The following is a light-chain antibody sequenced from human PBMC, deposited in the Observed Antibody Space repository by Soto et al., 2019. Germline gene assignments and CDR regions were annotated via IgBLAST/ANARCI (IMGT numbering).Light chain of an antibody. V-gene: IGKV1-39*01. Sequence: DIQMTQSPSSLSASVGDRVTITCRASQSISSYLNWYQQKPGKAPKLLIYAASSLQSGVPSRFSGSGSGTDFTLTIISLQPEEFGTYYCQQSYSTLWTFGQGTKVEIK. J-gene: IGKJ1*01. CDR2: AAS. CDR1: QSISSY. CDR3: QQSYSTLWT.